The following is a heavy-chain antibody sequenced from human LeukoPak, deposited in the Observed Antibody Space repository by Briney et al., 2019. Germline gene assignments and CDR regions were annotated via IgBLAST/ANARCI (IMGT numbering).Heavy chain of an antibody. D-gene: IGHD5-18*01. CDR2: IYYSGST. CDR1: GGSISSYY. Sequence: PETLSLTCTVSGGSISSYYWSWIRQPPGKGLEWIGYIYYSGSTNYNPSLKSRVTISVDTSKNQFSLKLSSATAADTAVYYCARERVDTLEHGDYYYGMDVWGQGTTVTVSS. CDR3: ARERVDTLEHGDYYYGMDV. J-gene: IGHJ6*02. V-gene: IGHV4-59*01.